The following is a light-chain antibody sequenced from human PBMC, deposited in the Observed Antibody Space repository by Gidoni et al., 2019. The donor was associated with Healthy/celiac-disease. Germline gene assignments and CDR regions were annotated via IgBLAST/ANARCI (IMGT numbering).Light chain of an antibody. J-gene: IGKJ2*01. CDR3: QQYGSSPLYT. CDR2: GAS. CDR1: QSVSSSY. Sequence: IVLTQSPATLSLSPAERATLSCRASQSVSSSYLAWYQQKPGQAPRLLIYGASSRATGIPDRFSGSGSGTDFTLTISRLEPEDFAVYYCQQYGSSPLYTFGQGTKLEIK. V-gene: IGKV3-20*01.